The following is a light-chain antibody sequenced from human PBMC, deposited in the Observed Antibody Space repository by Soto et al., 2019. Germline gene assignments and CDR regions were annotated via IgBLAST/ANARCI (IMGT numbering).Light chain of an antibody. CDR1: SSNIGSNT. CDR3: AAWDDTLPGQV. J-gene: IGLJ1*01. Sequence: SVLTPPPSASGTPGQRFTISCSGSSSNIGSNTANWYQPLPGAAPKLLIHSHNQRPSGVPDRCSGSKSGNSASLAISGLQSDDEADYYCAAWDDTLPGQVFRAGTKVTVL. V-gene: IGLV1-44*01. CDR2: SHN.